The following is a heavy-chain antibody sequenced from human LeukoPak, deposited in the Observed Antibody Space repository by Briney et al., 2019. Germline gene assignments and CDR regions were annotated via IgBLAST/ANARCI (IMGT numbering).Heavy chain of an antibody. CDR3: ARGGGLRESDY. D-gene: IGHD5-12*01. Sequence: SETLSLTCAVYGGSFSGYYWSWIRQHPGKGLEWIGYIYYSGSTYYNPSLKSRVTISVDTSKNQFSLKLSSVTAADTAVYYCARGGGLRESDYWGQGTLVTVSS. CDR1: GGSFSGYY. V-gene: IGHV4-31*11. J-gene: IGHJ4*02. CDR2: IYYSGST.